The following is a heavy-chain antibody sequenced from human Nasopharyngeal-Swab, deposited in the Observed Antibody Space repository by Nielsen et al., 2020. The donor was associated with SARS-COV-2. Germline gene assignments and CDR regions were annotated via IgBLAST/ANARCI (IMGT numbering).Heavy chain of an antibody. CDR3: ARKQMWEYYFDY. J-gene: IGHJ4*02. Sequence: WVGQAPGQGLEWMGWISAYNGNTNYAQKLQGRVTMTRDTSASTVYMELSSLRSEDTAVYYCARKQMWEYYFDYWGQGTLVTVSS. V-gene: IGHV1-18*01. CDR2: ISAYNGNT. D-gene: IGHD1-26*01.